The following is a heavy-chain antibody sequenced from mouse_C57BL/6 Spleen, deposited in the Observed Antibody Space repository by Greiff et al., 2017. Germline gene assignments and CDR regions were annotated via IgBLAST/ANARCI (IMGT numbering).Heavy chain of an antibody. CDR2: IHPNSGST. V-gene: IGHV1-64*01. Sequence: QVKLQQPGAELVKPGASVKLSCKASGYTFTSYWMPWVKQRPGKGLEWIGMIHPNSGSTNYNEKFKSKATMTVDKSSSTAYMQLSILTSEDSAVYYCASYFGSSLAWFAYWGQGTLVTVSA. D-gene: IGHD1-1*01. CDR3: ASYFGSSLAWFAY. J-gene: IGHJ3*01. CDR1: GYTFTSYW.